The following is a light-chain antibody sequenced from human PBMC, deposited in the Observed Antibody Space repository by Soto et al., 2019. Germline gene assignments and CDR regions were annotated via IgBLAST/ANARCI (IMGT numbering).Light chain of an antibody. CDR1: SSDIGDSNY. CDR2: DVS. J-gene: IGLJ1*01. V-gene: IGLV2-14*03. CDR3: ISFRSSSTSYV. Sequence: QSALTQPASVSGSPGQSSTISCTGTSSDIGDSNYVSWYQQHPGKAPKLVIYDVSNRPSGVSNRFSGSKSANTASLTISGLQAEDEADYYCISFRSSSTSYVFGTGTKVTVL.